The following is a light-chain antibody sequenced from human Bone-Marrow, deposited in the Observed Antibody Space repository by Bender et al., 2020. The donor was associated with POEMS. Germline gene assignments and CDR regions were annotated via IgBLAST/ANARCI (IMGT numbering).Light chain of an antibody. CDR3: CSYAGSSTWV. V-gene: IGLV2-8*01. CDR2: EVS. CDR1: SSDVGGYNH. Sequence: QSALTQPPSASGSPGQSVTISCTGTSSDVGGYNHVSWFQQHPGKAPKLLIYEVSKRPSGVPDRFSGSKSGNTASLTVSGLQAEDEADYHCCSYAGSSTWVFGGGTKVTVL. J-gene: IGLJ3*02.